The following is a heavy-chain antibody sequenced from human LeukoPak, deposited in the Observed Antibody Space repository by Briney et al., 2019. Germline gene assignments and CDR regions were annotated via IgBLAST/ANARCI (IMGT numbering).Heavy chain of an antibody. CDR1: GFTFDDYW. J-gene: IGHJ4*02. D-gene: IGHD3-22*01. CDR3: ARDGYYDSSSGVLDY. V-gene: IGHV3-7*01. Sequence: PGGSLRLSCGASGFTFDDYWMSWVRQAPGQGREWVANINQDGSEKYYLDSAKGRFTISRDNARNSLYLQMNSLRAEDTAIYYCARDGYYDSSSGVLDYWGQGTLVTVSS. CDR2: INQDGSEK.